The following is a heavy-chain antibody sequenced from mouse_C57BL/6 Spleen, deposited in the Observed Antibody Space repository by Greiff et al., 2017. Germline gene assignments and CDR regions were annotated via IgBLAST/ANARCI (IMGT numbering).Heavy chain of an antibody. Sequence: EVQLQQSGPELVKPGASVKISCKASGYTFTDYYMNWVKQSHGKSLEWIGDINPNNGGTSYNQKFKGKATLTVDKSSSTAYMELRSLTSEDSAVYYCASRYYGSTPFAYWGQGTLVTVSA. CDR1: GYTFTDYY. V-gene: IGHV1-26*01. CDR2: INPNNGGT. J-gene: IGHJ3*01. CDR3: ASRYYGSTPFAY. D-gene: IGHD1-1*01.